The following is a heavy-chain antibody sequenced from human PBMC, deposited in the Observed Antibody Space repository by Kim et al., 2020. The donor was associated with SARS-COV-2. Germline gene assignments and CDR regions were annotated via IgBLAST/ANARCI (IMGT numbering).Heavy chain of an antibody. V-gene: IGHV3-64*01. Sequence: GSLRLSCVASGITLSSYAMHWVRQAPGEGLEYVSAITTNGGNTFYANSVKGRFIISRDNSKNTVYLQMDSLRAEDMAVYYCATLSNSAAYWGQGTLF. CDR2: ITTNGGNT. D-gene: IGHD1-1*01. CDR1: GITLSSYA. CDR3: ATLSNSAAY. J-gene: IGHJ4*02.